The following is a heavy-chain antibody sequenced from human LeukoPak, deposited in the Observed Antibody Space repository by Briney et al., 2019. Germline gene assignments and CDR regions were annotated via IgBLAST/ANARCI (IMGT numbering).Heavy chain of an antibody. CDR1: GGSFSGYY. D-gene: IGHD3-9*01. J-gene: IGHJ4*02. V-gene: IGHV4-34*01. CDR3: ARGPRRYFEWLSHFDY. CDR2: INHSGST. Sequence: PSETLSLTCAVYGGSFSGYYWSWIRQPPGKGLEWIGEINHSGSTNYNPSLKSRVTISVDTSKNQFSLKLSSVTAADTAVYYCARGPRRYFEWLSHFDYWGQGTLVTVSS.